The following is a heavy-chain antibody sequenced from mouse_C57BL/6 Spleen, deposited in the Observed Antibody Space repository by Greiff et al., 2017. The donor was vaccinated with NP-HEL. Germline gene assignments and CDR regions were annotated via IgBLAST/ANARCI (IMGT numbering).Heavy chain of an antibody. CDR2: IDPSDSYT. J-gene: IGHJ2*01. V-gene: IGHV1-69*01. Sequence: QVQLKESGAELVMPGASVKLSCKASGYTFTSYWMHWVKQRPGQGLEWIGEIDPSDSYTNYNQKFKGKSTLTVDKSSSTAYMQLSSLTSDDSAVYYCARRFDYYGSSYVFDYWGQGTTLTVSS. CDR1: GYTFTSYW. D-gene: IGHD1-1*01. CDR3: ARRFDYYGSSYVFDY.